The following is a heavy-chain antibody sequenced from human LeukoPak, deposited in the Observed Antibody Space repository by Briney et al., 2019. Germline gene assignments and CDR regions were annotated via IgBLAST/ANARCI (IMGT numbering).Heavy chain of an antibody. CDR3: ARESPPYYDSSDYYD. Sequence: ASVKVSCKASGYTFTSYYMHWVRQAPGQGLEWMGIINPSGGSTSYAQKFQGRVTMTRDTSTSTVYMELSSLRSEDTAVYYCARESPPYYDSSDYYDWGQGTLVTVSS. V-gene: IGHV1-46*01. J-gene: IGHJ4*02. CDR1: GYTFTSYY. CDR2: INPSGGST. D-gene: IGHD3-22*01.